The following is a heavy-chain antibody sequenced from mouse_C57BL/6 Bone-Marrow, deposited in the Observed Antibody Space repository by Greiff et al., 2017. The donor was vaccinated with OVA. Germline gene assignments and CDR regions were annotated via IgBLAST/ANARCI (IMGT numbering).Heavy chain of an antibody. Sequence: QVQLQQSGAELARPGASVKLSCKASGYTFTSYVISWVKQRTGQGLEWIGEIYPRSGNTYYNEKFKGKATLTADKSSSTAYMELRSLTSGDSAVYFWAREGGSNWYSDVWGTGTTVTVSS. V-gene: IGHV1-81*01. CDR2: IYPRSGNT. CDR1: GYTFTSYV. J-gene: IGHJ1*03. CDR3: AREGGSNWYSDV.